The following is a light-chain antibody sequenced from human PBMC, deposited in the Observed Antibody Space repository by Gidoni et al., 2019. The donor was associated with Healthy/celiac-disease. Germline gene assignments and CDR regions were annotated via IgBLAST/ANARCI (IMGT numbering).Light chain of an antibody. CDR2: YDD. J-gene: IGLJ3*02. CDR1: SSNIGNNA. Sequence: QSVLTQTPSVSEAPRQRVTISCSGSSSNIGNNAVNWYQQLPGTAPKLLIYYDDLLPSGVSDRFSGSKSGTSASLAISWLQSEDEADYYCAAWEDSLNGWVFGGGTKLTVL. V-gene: IGLV1-36*01. CDR3: AAWEDSLNGWV.